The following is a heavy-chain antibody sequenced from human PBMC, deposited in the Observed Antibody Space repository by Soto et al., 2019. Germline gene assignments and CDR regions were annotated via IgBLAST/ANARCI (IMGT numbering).Heavy chain of an antibody. Sequence: VQLVQSGTEVKKPGSSVKLSCKASGGSFNFAMSWVRQAPGQGLEWMGGITPIFPTAVEAPKFQGRVTITADEPRATVSIELTSLRSEETPVYFCVFRGGRGRHIEYWGQGSLVIVSS. CDR2: ITPIFPTA. V-gene: IGHV1-69*01. CDR1: GGSFNFA. J-gene: IGHJ4*02. CDR3: VFRGGRGRHIEY. D-gene: IGHD3-16*01.